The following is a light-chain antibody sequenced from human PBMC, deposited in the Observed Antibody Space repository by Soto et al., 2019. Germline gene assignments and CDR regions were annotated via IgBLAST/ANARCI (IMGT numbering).Light chain of an antibody. CDR2: GNN. Sequence: QSALTQPPSVSGAPGQRVTISCTGGSSNIGAGYDVHWYQQLPGTAPKLLIYGNNNRPSGVPDRFSGSKSGTSASLAITGLQAEDEADYYCQSYDSSLSGSVFGGGTQLTVL. J-gene: IGLJ3*02. CDR1: SSNIGAGYD. CDR3: QSYDSSLSGSV. V-gene: IGLV1-40*01.